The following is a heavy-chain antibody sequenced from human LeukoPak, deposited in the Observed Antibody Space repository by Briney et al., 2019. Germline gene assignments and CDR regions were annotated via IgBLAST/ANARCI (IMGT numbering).Heavy chain of an antibody. Sequence: GESLRLSCAVSGFTFSDFWMSWVRQAPGRGLEWVANIHPEGNEKYNVESVKGRFTISRDNAKNSLFLQMNGLRVEDTAVYYCARGDAFSGDHWGQGTLVTVSS. CDR3: ARGDAFSGDH. J-gene: IGHJ4*02. CDR1: GFTFSDFW. CDR2: IHPEGNEK. V-gene: IGHV3-7*04.